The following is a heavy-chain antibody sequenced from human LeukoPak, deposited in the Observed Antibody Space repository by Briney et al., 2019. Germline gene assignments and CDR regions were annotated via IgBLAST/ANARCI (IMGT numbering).Heavy chain of an antibody. D-gene: IGHD3-10*01. J-gene: IGHJ6*03. CDR3: ATGPRLRGYYYYYMDV. CDR1: GYTLTELS. CDR2: FDPEDGET. V-gene: IGHV1-24*01. Sequence: ASVKVSCKVSGYTLTELSMHWVRQAPGKGLEWMGGFDPEDGETIYAQKFQGRVTMTEDTSTDTAYMELSSLRSEDTAVYYCATGPRLRGYYYYYMDVWGKGTTVTVSS.